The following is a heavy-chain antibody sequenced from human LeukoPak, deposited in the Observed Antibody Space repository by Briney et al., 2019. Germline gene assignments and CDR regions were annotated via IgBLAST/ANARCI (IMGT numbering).Heavy chain of an antibody. J-gene: IGHJ4*02. D-gene: IGHD2-2*02. CDR1: GFTVSSNY. V-gene: IGHV3-66*01. CDR3: ARALYFRRFDY. Sequence: PGGSLRLSCAASGFTVSSNYMSWVRQAPGKGLEWVSVIYSGGSTYNADSVKGRFTISRDNSKNTLYLQMNSLRAEDTAVYYCARALYFRRFDYWGQGTLVTVSS. CDR2: IYSGGST.